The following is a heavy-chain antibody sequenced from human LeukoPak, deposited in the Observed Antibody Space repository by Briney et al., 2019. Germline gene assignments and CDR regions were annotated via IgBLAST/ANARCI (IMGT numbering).Heavy chain of an antibody. D-gene: IGHD3-22*01. CDR1: GGSISSGSYY. Sequence: SETLSLTCTVSGGSISSGSYYWRWIRQPAGKGLEWIGRIYTSGSTNYNPSLKSRVTISVDTSKNQFSLKLSSVTAADTAVYYCARDPYDSSGYYSGVYFDYWGQGTLVTVSS. CDR3: ARDPYDSSGYYSGVYFDY. J-gene: IGHJ4*02. CDR2: IYTSGST. V-gene: IGHV4-61*02.